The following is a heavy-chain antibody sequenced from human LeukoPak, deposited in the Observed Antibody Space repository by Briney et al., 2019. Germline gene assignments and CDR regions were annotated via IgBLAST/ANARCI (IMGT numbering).Heavy chain of an antibody. Sequence: GGSLRLSCAASGFTFSNYAMNWVRQAPGKGLEWVSSISSSSSYIYYADSVKGRFTISRDNAKNSLYLQMNSLRAEDTAVYYCARDYYYGSGSYYNYFDYWGQGTLVTVSS. D-gene: IGHD3-10*01. J-gene: IGHJ4*02. CDR3: ARDYYYGSGSYYNYFDY. CDR1: GFTFSNYA. V-gene: IGHV3-21*01. CDR2: ISSSSSYI.